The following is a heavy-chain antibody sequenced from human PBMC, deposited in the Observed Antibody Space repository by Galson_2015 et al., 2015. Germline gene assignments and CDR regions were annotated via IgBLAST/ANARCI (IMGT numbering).Heavy chain of an antibody. CDR3: ARCDSDHYDF. CDR1: GVTFSDCS. J-gene: IGHJ2*01. V-gene: IGHV3-11*01. D-gene: IGHD3-22*01. Sequence: SLRLSCAASGVTFSDCSMTWIRQAPGKGLEWIAFIDGRGDNVYYADSVRGRFAISRAYAQDLLFLQMNNLRAEDTAIYYCARCDSDHYDF. CDR2: IDGRGDNV.